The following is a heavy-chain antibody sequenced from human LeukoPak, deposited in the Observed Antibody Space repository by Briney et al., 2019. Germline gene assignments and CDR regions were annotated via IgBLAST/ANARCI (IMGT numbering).Heavy chain of an antibody. Sequence: GGSLRLSCAASGFTVSGNYMSWVRQAPGKGLEWVSVIYSSGSTYYADSVKGRFTISRDNAKNSLYLQMNSLRAEDTAVYYCARVIGSSWPCGDYWGQGTLVTVSS. CDR3: ARVIGSSWPCGDY. CDR2: IYSSGST. J-gene: IGHJ4*02. CDR1: GFTVSGNY. D-gene: IGHD6-13*01. V-gene: IGHV3-53*01.